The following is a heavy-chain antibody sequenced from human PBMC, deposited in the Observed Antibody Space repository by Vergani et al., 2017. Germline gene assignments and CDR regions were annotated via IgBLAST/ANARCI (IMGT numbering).Heavy chain of an antibody. D-gene: IGHD6-6*01. CDR2: MSWNSNSI. Sequence: EVQLVESGGGLVKPGGSLRLSCVASGFTSAGYAMHWVRQAPGKGLEWVSGMSWNSNSIGYADSVKGRFTISRDNAKNSLYLQMNSLRAEDTALYYCAKDLGTSSGGGWFDPWGQGTLVTVSS. V-gene: IGHV3-9*02. CDR3: AKDLGTSSGGGWFDP. CDR1: GFTSAGYA. J-gene: IGHJ5*02.